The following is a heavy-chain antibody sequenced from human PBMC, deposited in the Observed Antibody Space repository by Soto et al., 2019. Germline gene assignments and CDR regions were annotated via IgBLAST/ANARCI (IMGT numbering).Heavy chain of an antibody. CDR2: INAGNGNT. V-gene: IGHV1-3*01. J-gene: IGHJ4*02. CDR1: GYTFTSYA. CDR3: ARVRKTGTTFGYYFDY. D-gene: IGHD1-7*01. Sequence: ASVNVSCKASGYTFTSYAMHWVRQAPGQRLEWMGWINAGNGNTKYSQKFQGRVTITRDTSASTAYMELSSLRSEDTAVYYCARVRKTGTTFGYYFDYWGQGTLVTVSS.